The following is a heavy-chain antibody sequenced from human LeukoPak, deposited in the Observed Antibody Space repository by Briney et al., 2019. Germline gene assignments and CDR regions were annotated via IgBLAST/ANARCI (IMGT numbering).Heavy chain of an antibody. Sequence: PGGSLRLSCAASGFTFSSYAMHWVRQAPGKGPEWVAVISYDGSNKYYADSVKGRFTISRDNSKNTLYLQMNSLRSEDTAVYYCATDPLRYSSGTEDIDYWGQGTLVTVSS. CDR1: GFTFSSYA. CDR2: ISYDGSNK. J-gene: IGHJ4*02. CDR3: ATDPLRYSSGTEDIDY. D-gene: IGHD6-19*01. V-gene: IGHV3-30-3*01.